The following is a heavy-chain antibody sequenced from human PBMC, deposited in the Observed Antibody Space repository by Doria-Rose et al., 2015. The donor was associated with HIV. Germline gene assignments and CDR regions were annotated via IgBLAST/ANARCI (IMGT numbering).Heavy chain of an antibody. Sequence: QVQLQESGPGLVWPSQTLSLTCTVSGDSISSGDSFWSWIRQPPGKGTEWIGYISSSGTTYYYPSLRGRLTISLDASKNQFSLNLNPVTAADTAVYYCARARNYGFPHFFDFWGQGTLVTVSS. V-gene: IGHV4-30-4*01. D-gene: IGHD3-10*01. CDR3: ARARNYGFPHFFDF. CDR2: ISSSGTT. J-gene: IGHJ4*02. CDR1: GDSISSGDSF.